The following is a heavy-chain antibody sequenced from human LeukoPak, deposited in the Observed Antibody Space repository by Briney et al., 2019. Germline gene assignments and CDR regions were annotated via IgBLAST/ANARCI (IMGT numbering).Heavy chain of an antibody. V-gene: IGHV4-59*12. CDR3: ARVEEMANNPGAFDI. J-gene: IGHJ3*02. CDR1: GGSISSYY. Sequence: SETLSLTCTVSGGSISSYYWSWIRQPPGKGLEWIGYIYYSGSTNYNPSLKSRVTISVDTSKNQFSLKLSSVTAADTAVYYCARVEEMANNPGAFDIWGQGTMVTVSS. CDR2: IYYSGST. D-gene: IGHD5-24*01.